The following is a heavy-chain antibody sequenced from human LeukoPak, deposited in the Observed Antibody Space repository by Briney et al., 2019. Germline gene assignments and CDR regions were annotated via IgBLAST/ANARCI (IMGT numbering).Heavy chain of an antibody. CDR3: ARETGLVPSYYFDY. D-gene: IGHD6-6*01. J-gene: IGHJ4*02. V-gene: IGHV3-74*01. CDR1: GFTFSSYW. CDR2: INSDGSST. Sequence: GGPLRLSCAASGFTFSSYWMHWVRQAPGKGLVWVSRINSDGSSTSYADSVKGRFTISRDNAKNTLYLQMNSLRAEDTAVYYCARETGLVPSYYFDYWGQGTLVTVSS.